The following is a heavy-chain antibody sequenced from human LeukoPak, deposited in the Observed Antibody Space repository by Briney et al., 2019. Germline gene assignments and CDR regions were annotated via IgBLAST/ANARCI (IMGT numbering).Heavy chain of an antibody. CDR2: INPNSGDT. CDR3: ARDYCSSTSCLFDY. J-gene: IGHJ4*02. CDR1: GYTFTGYH. V-gene: IGHV1-2*06. D-gene: IGHD2-2*01. Sequence: APVKVSCKPSGYTFTGYHMHWVRQAPGQGLEWMGRINPNSGDTNYAQKFQGRVTMTRDTSISTAYMELSRLTSDDTAMYYCARDYCSSTSCLFDYWGQGTLVTVSS.